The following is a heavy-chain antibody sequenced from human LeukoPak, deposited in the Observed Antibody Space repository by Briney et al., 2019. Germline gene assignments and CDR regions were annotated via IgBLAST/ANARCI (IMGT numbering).Heavy chain of an antibody. CDR1: GYTFTSYY. CDR3: ARDLDQGVPAAKDP. D-gene: IGHD2-2*01. CDR2: INPSGGNT. J-gene: IGHJ5*02. Sequence: ASVKVSCKASGYTFTSYYMHWVRQAPGQGLEWMGIINPSGGNTNYAQKLQGRVTMTTDTSTSTAYMELRSLRSDDTAVYYCARDLDQGVPAAKDPWGQGTLVTVSS. V-gene: IGHV1-46*01.